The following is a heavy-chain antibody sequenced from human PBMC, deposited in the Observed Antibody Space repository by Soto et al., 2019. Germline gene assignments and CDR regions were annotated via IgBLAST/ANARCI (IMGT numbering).Heavy chain of an antibody. V-gene: IGHV3-23*01. D-gene: IGHD7-27*01. CDR2: ISGTGGST. Sequence: EVQLLESGGGVVQPGGSLRLSCAASGFTFNNYALNWVRQAPGKGLEWVSSISGTGGSTFYAGSAKGRFIISRDNSKNTPVLQMTSLRDEDTGVYYCGKGNSKWGTGAVFDIWGQGTMVTVSS. CDR3: GKGNSKWGTGAVFDI. CDR1: GFTFNNYA. J-gene: IGHJ3*02.